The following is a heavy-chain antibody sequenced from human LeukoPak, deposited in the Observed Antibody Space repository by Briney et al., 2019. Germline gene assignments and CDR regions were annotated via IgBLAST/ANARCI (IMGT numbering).Heavy chain of an antibody. Sequence: PGGSLRLSCAASGFTFSSYAMSWVRQAPGKGLEWVSSINGGGPSTFYSDSVKGRFTISRDNSKNTLYLQMNNLRAEDTAVYYCAKDTHSSGYKRPFDYWGQGTLVTVSS. D-gene: IGHD3-22*01. CDR3: AKDTHSSGYKRPFDY. J-gene: IGHJ4*02. CDR2: INGGGPST. CDR1: GFTFSSYA. V-gene: IGHV3-23*01.